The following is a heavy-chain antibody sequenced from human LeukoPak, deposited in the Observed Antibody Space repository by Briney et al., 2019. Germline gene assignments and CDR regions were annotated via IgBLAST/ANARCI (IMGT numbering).Heavy chain of an antibody. CDR3: ARVSQQNTIFGVVIIRLDAFDI. CDR1: GFPFSSYS. V-gene: IGHV3-21*01. J-gene: IGHJ3*02. D-gene: IGHD3-3*01. Sequence: GSLRLSCAASGFPFSSYSMNWVRQAPGKGLEWVSSISSSSSYIYYADSVKGRFTISRDNAKNSLYLQMNSLRAEDTAVYYCARVSQQNTIFGVVIIRLDAFDIWGQGTMVTVSS. CDR2: ISSSSSYI.